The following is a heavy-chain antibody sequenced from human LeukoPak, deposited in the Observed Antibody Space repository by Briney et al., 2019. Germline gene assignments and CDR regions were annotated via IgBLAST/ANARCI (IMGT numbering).Heavy chain of an antibody. CDR3: HSGSYFPEDAFDI. D-gene: IGHD1-26*01. V-gene: IGHV4-39*07. Sequence: SETLSLTCTVSGGSLSSSSYYWGWIRQPPGKGLEWIRSIYYSGSTYYNPSLKSRVTISVDTSKNQFSLKLSSVTAADTAVYYCHSGSYFPEDAFDIWGQGTMVTVSS. CDR2: IYYSGST. J-gene: IGHJ3*02. CDR1: GGSLSSSSYY.